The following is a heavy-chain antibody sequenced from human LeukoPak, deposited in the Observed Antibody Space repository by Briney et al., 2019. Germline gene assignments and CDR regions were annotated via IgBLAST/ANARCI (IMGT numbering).Heavy chain of an antibody. J-gene: IGHJ4*02. CDR1: GFTFDDYG. CDR3: VKDDGWVQYAN. Sequence: GGSLRLSCAASGFTFDDYGMSWVRQAPGKGLEWVSGINWNGGSTGYADSVKGRFTISRDNAKNSLYLQMNSLSAEDAAVYYCVKDDGWVQYANWGQGTLVTVSS. V-gene: IGHV3-20*04. CDR2: INWNGGST. D-gene: IGHD5-24*01.